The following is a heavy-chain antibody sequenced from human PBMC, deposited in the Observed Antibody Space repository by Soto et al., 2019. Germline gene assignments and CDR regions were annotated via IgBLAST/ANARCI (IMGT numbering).Heavy chain of an antibody. CDR3: ARGLSVTPFDN. J-gene: IGHJ4*02. CDR2: IYYSGST. V-gene: IGHV4-31*03. CDR1: GGSISTGGYY. D-gene: IGHD4-17*01. Sequence: QVQLQESGPGLVKPSQTLSLTCTVSGGSISTGGYYWTWIRQHPGKGLEWIGYIYYSGSTYYNPSLKTRVTISVDTSKNQFSLKLSSVTAADTAVYYCARGLSVTPFDNWGQGTVVTVSS.